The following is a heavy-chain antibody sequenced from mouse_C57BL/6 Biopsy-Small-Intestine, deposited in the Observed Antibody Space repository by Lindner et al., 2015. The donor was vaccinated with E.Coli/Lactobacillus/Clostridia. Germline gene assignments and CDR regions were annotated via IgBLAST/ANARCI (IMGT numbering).Heavy chain of an antibody. V-gene: IGHV1-18*01. CDR3: ARGDYYGSAGYFDY. J-gene: IGHJ2*01. CDR1: GYTFTDYN. Sequence: VQLQESGPELVKPGASVKIPCRASGYTFTDYNMDWVKQSHGKSLEWIGNINPNDGTTSYNQNFRGMATLTVDKSSSTAYMELRSLTSEDTAVYYCARGDYYGSAGYFDYWGHGTTLTVSS. D-gene: IGHD2-2*01. CDR2: INPNDGTT.